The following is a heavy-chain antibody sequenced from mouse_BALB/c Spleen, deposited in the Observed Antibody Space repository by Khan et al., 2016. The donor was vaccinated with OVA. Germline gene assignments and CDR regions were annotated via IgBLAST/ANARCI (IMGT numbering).Heavy chain of an antibody. CDR3: ARGTFDY. J-gene: IGHJ3*01. CDR2: IDPFNGGT. D-gene: IGHD3-3*01. CDR1: GYSFTSYY. V-gene: IGHV1S135*01. Sequence: VQLQQSGPELMKPGASVNISCKASGYSFTSYYIHWVKQSHGKSLEWIGYIDPFNGGTDYNQKFKGKATLTVDKSSNTAYMHLSSLTSEDSAVYYCARGTFDYGGQGTLVTVSA.